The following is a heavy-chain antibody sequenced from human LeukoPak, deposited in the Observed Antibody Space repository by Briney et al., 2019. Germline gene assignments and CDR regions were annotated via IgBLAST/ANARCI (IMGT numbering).Heavy chain of an antibody. CDR3: ARERRGYSGYDGSYFDY. D-gene: IGHD5-12*01. Sequence: GGSLRLPCAVSGFTFSSYGIHWVGQAPGKRLEWVAVIWYDGSNKYYADSVKGRFTISRDNSKNTLYLQMNSLRAEDTAVYYCARERRGYSGYDGSYFDYWGQGILVAVSS. V-gene: IGHV3-33*01. CDR2: IWYDGSNK. CDR1: GFTFSSYG. J-gene: IGHJ4*02.